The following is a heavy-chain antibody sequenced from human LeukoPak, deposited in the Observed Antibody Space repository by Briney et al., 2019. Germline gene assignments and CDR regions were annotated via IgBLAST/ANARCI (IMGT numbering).Heavy chain of an antibody. CDR1: GFPFNAYW. CDR2: IWYDGSNK. V-gene: IGHV3-33*08. D-gene: IGHD6-13*01. J-gene: IGHJ4*02. Sequence: PGGSLRLSCAASGFPFNAYWMTWVRQVPGKGLEWVAIIWYDGSNKYYADSVKGRFTISRDNSKNTLYLQMNSLRAEDTGIYYCARGGLAAAGIDYWGQGTLVTVSS. CDR3: ARGGLAAAGIDY.